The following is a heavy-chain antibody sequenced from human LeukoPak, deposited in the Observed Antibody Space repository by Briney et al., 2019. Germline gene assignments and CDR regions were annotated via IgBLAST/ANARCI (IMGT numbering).Heavy chain of an antibody. D-gene: IGHD6-13*01. Sequence: ASVKVSCKASGYTFTGYYMHWVRQAPGQGLEWMGWINPNSGGTNYAQKFQGRVTMTRDTSISTAYMELSRLRSDDTAVYYCARQPIAAAGPNGMDVWGQGTTVTVSS. CDR1: GYTFTGYY. CDR3: ARQPIAAAGPNGMDV. V-gene: IGHV1-2*02. J-gene: IGHJ6*02. CDR2: INPNSGGT.